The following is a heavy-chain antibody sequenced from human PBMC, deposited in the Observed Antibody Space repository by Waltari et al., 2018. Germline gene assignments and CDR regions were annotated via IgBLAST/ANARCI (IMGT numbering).Heavy chain of an antibody. J-gene: IGHJ5*02. D-gene: IGHD4-17*01. CDR1: GFTFVDYS. V-gene: IGHV3-49*04. CDR3: ARDLMYGEHPLFDR. CDR2: IRSKAYGETT. Sequence: DVQLAESGGGLVQPGRSLRLSCTTSGFTFVDYSMNWVRQAPGQGLEWVCFIRSKAYGETTDYAASVRGRFTISRDDSKSIAYLQMNSLKTEDTAIYFCARDLMYGEHPLFDRWGQGTLVTVSS.